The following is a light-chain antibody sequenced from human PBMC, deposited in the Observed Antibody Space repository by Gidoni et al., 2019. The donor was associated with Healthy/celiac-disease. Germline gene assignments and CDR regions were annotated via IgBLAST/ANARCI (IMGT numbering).Light chain of an antibody. CDR2: AAS. J-gene: IGKJ3*01. V-gene: IGKV1-39*01. Sequence: DIQMTQSPSSLSASVGDRVTLTGRASQSISSYLNWYQQKPGKAPKLLIYAASSLQSGVPSRFSGSGSGTDFTLTISSLQPEDFATYYCQQSYSTPFTFXPXTRVDIK. CDR1: QSISSY. CDR3: QQSYSTPFT.